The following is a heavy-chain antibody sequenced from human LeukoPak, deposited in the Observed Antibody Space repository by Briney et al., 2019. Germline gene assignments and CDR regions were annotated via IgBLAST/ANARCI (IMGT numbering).Heavy chain of an antibody. CDR1: GYTFTSYD. V-gene: IGHV1-8*03. CDR2: MNPNSGNT. D-gene: IGHD3-16*01. CDR3: ATGLNMITFGGASFDY. Sequence: ASVKVSCKASGYTFTSYDINWVRQATGQGLEWMGWMNPNSGNTGYAQKFQGRVTITRNTSISTAYMELSSLRSEDTAVYYCATGLNMITFGGASFDYWGQGTLVTVSS. J-gene: IGHJ4*02.